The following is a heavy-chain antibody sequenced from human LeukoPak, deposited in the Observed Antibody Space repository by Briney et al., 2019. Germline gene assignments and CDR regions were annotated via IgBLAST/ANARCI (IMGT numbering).Heavy chain of an antibody. CDR2: INHSGST. CDR3: ARGRRTITIFGVVILQGNWFDP. Sequence: SETLSLTCAVYGGSFSGYYWSWIRQPPGKGLEWIGEINHSGSTNYNPSLKSRVTISVDTSKNQFSLKLSSVTAADTAVYYCARGRRTITIFGVVILQGNWFDPWGQGTLATVSS. J-gene: IGHJ5*02. D-gene: IGHD3-3*01. CDR1: GGSFSGYY. V-gene: IGHV4-34*01.